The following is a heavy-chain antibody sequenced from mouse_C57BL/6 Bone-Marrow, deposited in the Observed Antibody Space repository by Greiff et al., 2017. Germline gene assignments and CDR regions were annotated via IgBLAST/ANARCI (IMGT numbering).Heavy chain of an antibody. V-gene: IGHV1-59*01. Sequence: QVQLQQPGAELVRPGTSVKLSCKASGYTFTSYWMHWVKQRPGQGLEWIGVIEPSDSYTNYNQKFKGKATLTVDTSSSTAYMQLSSLTSEDSAVYYCASYYGSSYYFDYWGQGTTLTVSS. J-gene: IGHJ2*01. CDR1: GYTFTSYW. CDR3: ASYYGSSYYFDY. D-gene: IGHD1-1*01. CDR2: IEPSDSYT.